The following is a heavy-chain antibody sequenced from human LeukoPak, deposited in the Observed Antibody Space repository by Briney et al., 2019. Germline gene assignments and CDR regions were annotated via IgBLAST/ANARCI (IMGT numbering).Heavy chain of an antibody. CDR3: ARGARRLRGAFDI. Sequence: GGSLRLSCAASGFTFSSYDMHWVRHATGKGLEWVSAIGTAGDTYYPGSVKGRFTISRENAKNSLYPQMNSLRAGDTAVYYCARGARRLRGAFDIWGQGTMVTVSS. CDR1: GFTFSSYD. J-gene: IGHJ3*02. V-gene: IGHV3-13*01. CDR2: IGTAGDT. D-gene: IGHD3-22*01.